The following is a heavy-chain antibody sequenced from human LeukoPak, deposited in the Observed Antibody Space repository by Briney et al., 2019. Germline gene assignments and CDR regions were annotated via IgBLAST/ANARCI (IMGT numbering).Heavy chain of an antibody. CDR2: INPDGSTT. CDR1: GFTFTNYW. D-gene: IGHD3-22*01. V-gene: IGHV3-74*01. Sequence: GGSLRLSCAASGFTFTNYWMFWVRQAPGKGLVWVSGINPDGSTTTYADSVKGRFTISRENAKSTLYLHMNILRVEDTAVYYCAREYYYDSSGFDIWGQGTMVTVSS. CDR3: AREYYYDSSGFDI. J-gene: IGHJ3*02.